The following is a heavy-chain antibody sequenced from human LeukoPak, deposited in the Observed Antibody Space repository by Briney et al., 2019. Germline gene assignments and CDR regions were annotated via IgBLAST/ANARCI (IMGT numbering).Heavy chain of an antibody. CDR1: GYTFTSYG. CDR2: INPNSGGT. D-gene: IGHD3-10*01. Sequence: ASVKVSCKASGYTFTSYGISWVRQAPGQGLEWMGWINPNSGGTNYAQKFQGRVTMTRDTSISTPYMELSRLRSDDTAVYYCARDRGATMVRGVKFMGDNRPDYWGQGTLVTVSS. J-gene: IGHJ4*02. V-gene: IGHV1-2*02. CDR3: ARDRGATMVRGVKFMGDNRPDY.